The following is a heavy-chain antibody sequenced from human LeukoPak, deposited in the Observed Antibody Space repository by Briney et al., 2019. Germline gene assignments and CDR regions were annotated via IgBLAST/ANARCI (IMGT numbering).Heavy chain of an antibody. CDR2: ISYDESDK. J-gene: IGHJ6*02. D-gene: IGHD2-15*01. CDR3: AKGVVAATNAAYYGMDV. Sequence: GGSLRLSCAASGFNFDAFFLSWVRQAPGEGLEWVAVISYDESDKYYADSVKGRFTISRDNSKNTLYLQMNSLRPEDTAVYYCAKGVVAATNAAYYGMDVWGQGTTVTVSS. V-gene: IGHV3-30*18. CDR1: GFNFDAFF.